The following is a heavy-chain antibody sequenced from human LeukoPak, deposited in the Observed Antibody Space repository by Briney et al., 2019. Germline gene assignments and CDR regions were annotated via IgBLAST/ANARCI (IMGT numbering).Heavy chain of an antibody. D-gene: IGHD5-24*01. V-gene: IGHV4-31*03. CDR2: IYYSEST. J-gene: IGHJ4*02. CDR3: ARKGATTYCFEY. Sequence: SQTLSLTCTVSGGSINNGGYYWSWIRQPPGKGLEWIGYIYYSESTYYNPSIKSRVTISGDTSRNQFSLNLSSVTAADTAVYYCARKGATTYCFEYWGQGTLVTVSS. CDR1: GGSINNGGYY.